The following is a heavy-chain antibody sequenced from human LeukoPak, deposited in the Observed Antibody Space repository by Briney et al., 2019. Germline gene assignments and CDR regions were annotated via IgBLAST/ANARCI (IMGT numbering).Heavy chain of an antibody. D-gene: IGHD6-19*01. CDR3: ARDRSVLGIAVDGALDY. Sequence: PSETLSLTCTVSGGSISSYYWSRIRQPPGKGLEWIGYIYYSGSTNYNPSLKSRVTISVDTSKNQFSLKLSSVTAADTAVYYCARDRSVLGIAVDGALDYWGQGTLVTVSS. CDR2: IYYSGST. J-gene: IGHJ4*02. CDR1: GGSISSYY. V-gene: IGHV4-59*01.